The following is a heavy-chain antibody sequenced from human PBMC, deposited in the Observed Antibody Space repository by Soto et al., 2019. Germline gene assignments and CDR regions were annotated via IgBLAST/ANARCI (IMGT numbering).Heavy chain of an antibody. CDR1: GFTFSSYG. CDR2: ISYDGSNK. J-gene: IGHJ5*02. V-gene: IGHV3-30*18. CDR3: AKDRPWFDP. Sequence: QVQLVESGGGVVQPGRSLRLSGAASGFTFSSYGMHWVREAPGKGLEWVAVISYDGSNKYYADSVKGRFTISRDNSKNTLYLQMNSLRAEDTAVYYCAKDRPWFDPWGQGTLVTVSS.